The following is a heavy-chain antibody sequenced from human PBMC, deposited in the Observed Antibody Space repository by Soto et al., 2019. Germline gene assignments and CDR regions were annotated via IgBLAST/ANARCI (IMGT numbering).Heavy chain of an antibody. CDR1: GDSVLSNSAA. V-gene: IGHV6-1*01. J-gene: IGHJ5*02. CDR3: ARTVGWLDP. D-gene: IGHD2-15*01. Sequence: SQTLSLTCAISGDSVLSNSAAWNWIRQSPSRGLEWRGRTYYRSKWYKEYAASVRSRITINPDTSKNQFSLQLNSVSPEDTAVYYCARTVGWLDPWGQGTLVTVSS. CDR2: TYYRSKWYK.